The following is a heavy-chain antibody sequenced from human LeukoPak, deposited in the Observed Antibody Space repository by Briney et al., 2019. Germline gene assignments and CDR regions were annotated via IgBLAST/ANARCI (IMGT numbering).Heavy chain of an antibody. V-gene: IGHV3-30*18. CDR2: ISYDGSNK. Sequence: SGGSLRLSCAASGFTFSSYGMHWVRQAPGKGLEWVAVISYDGSNKYYADSVKGRFTISRDNSKNTLYLQMNSLRAEDTAVYYCAKSGDIGEIDYLQHWGQGTLVTVSS. J-gene: IGHJ1*01. CDR1: GFTFSSYG. D-gene: IGHD2-15*01. CDR3: AKSGDIGEIDYLQH.